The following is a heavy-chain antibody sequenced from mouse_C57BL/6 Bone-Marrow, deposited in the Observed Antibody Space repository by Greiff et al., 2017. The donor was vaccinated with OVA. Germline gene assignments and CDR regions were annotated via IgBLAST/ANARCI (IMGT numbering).Heavy chain of an antibody. J-gene: IGHJ2*01. D-gene: IGHD1-1*01. V-gene: IGHV1-64*01. CDR2: IHPNSGST. CDR1: GYTFTSYW. CDR3: ATTVVARDY. Sequence: VQLQQPGAELVKPGASVKLSCTASGYTFTSYWMHWVKQRPGQGLEWIGMIHPNSGSTNYNEKFKSKATLTVDKSSSTAYMQLSSLTSEDSAVYYCATTVVARDYWGQGTTLTVSS.